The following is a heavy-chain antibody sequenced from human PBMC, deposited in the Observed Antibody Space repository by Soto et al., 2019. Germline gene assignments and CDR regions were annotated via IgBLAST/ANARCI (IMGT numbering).Heavy chain of an antibody. CDR1: GFTFSSYG. Sequence: GGSLRLSCAASGFTFSSYGMHWVRQAPGKGLEWVAVIWYDGSNKYYADSVKGRFTISRDNSKNTLYLQMNSLRAEDTAVYYCARDPLEYCSGGSCYPDYNWFDPWGQGTLVTVS. CDR3: ARDPLEYCSGGSCYPDYNWFDP. D-gene: IGHD2-15*01. J-gene: IGHJ5*02. V-gene: IGHV3-33*01. CDR2: IWYDGSNK.